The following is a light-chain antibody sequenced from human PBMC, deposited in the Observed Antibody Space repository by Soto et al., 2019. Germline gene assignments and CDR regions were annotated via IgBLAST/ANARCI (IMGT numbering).Light chain of an antibody. CDR2: AAS. J-gene: IGKJ4*01. CDR1: QGISSW. Sequence: DIQMTQSPSSVSSSVGDRVPITCRASQGISSWLAWYQQKPGKAPKLLIYAASSLQSGVPSRFSGSGSWTDFTLTIITLQQEDWASDDCQPPKFFPLSFDGGTNVDIK. CDR3: QPPKFFPLS. V-gene: IGKV1-12*01.